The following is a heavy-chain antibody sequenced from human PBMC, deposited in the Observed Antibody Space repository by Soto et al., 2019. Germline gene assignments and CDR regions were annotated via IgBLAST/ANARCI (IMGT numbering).Heavy chain of an antibody. V-gene: IGHV1-8*01. CDR3: ARGRAITGTMPS. CDR2: MNPNTGNT. J-gene: IGHJ5*02. D-gene: IGHD1-20*01. Sequence: QVHLVQSGAEVKKPGASVKVSCKASGYTFTSYDINWVRQATGQGLEWMGWMNPNTGNTGYAQKFQGRVTMTRNTSISTAYMELSSPRSEDTAVYYCARGRAITGTMPSWGQGTLVTVSS. CDR1: GYTFTSYD.